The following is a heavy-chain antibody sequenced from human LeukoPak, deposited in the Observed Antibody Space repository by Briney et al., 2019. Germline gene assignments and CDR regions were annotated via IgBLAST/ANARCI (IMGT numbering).Heavy chain of an antibody. V-gene: IGHV4-39*06. CDR2: IYYSGST. CDR3: ARATSPYSSGWHPFDI. D-gene: IGHD6-19*01. Sequence: PSETLSLTCTVSGGSISSSSYYWGWIRQPPGKGLEWIGSIYYSGSTYYNPSLKSRVTISVDTSKNQFPLKLSSVTAADTAVYYCARATSPYSSGWHPFDIXXQGXMXXVSS. J-gene: IGHJ3*02. CDR1: GGSISSSSYY.